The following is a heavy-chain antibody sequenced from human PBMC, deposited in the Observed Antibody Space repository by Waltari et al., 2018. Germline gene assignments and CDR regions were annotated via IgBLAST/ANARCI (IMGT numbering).Heavy chain of an antibody. CDR3: AKDIGMITFGGVIPPIDY. V-gene: IGHV3-30*02. CDR1: GFTFSSYG. J-gene: IGHJ4*02. Sequence: QVQLVESGGGVVQPGGSLRLSCAASGFTFSSYGLHWFRQAPGKGLEWVAFIRYDGSNKYYADSVKGRFTISRDNSKNTLYLQMNSLRAEDTAVYYCAKDIGMITFGGVIPPIDYWGQGTLVTVSS. D-gene: IGHD3-16*02. CDR2: IRYDGSNK.